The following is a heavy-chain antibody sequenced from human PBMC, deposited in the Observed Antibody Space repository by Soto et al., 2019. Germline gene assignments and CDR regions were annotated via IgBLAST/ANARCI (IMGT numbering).Heavy chain of an antibody. V-gene: IGHV5-10-1*01. D-gene: IGHD6-19*01. CDR3: ARHGAAIWLGY. CDR2: INPSDSYI. Sequence: PXEFLKICCKTYGDTFSGHWISWVRQVPGKGLQWMGNINPSDSYINYNPAFRGHVTFSVDKSSSTAYLHWRSLGPSDTAIYYCARHGAAIWLGYWGQGTLVTVSS. J-gene: IGHJ4*02. CDR1: GDTFSGHW.